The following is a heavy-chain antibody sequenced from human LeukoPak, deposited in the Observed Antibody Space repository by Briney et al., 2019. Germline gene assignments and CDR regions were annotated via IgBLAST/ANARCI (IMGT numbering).Heavy chain of an antibody. CDR2: ISSSGSTI. Sequence: PGGSLRLSCAASGFTFSSYSMNWVRQAPGKGLEWVSYISSSGSTIYYADSVKGRFTISRDNAKNSLYLQMNSLRAEDTAVYYCAREAWVYGNYGMDVWGQGTTVTVSS. CDR3: AREAWVYGNYGMDV. CDR1: GFTFSSYS. V-gene: IGHV3-48*04. J-gene: IGHJ6*02. D-gene: IGHD2-8*01.